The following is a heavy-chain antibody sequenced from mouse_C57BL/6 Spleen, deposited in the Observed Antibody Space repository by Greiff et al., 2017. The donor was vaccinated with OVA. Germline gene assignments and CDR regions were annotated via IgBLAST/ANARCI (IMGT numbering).Heavy chain of an antibody. Sequence: VQLQQPGAELVKPGASVKLSCKASGYTFTSYWMQWVKQRPGQGLEWIGEIDPSDSYTNYNQKFKGKATLTVDTSSSTAYMQLSSLTSEDSAVYYCARMRGIYYDYYFDYWGQGTTLTVSS. D-gene: IGHD2-4*01. V-gene: IGHV1-50*01. CDR3: ARMRGIYYDYYFDY. J-gene: IGHJ2*01. CDR1: GYTFTSYW. CDR2: IDPSDSYT.